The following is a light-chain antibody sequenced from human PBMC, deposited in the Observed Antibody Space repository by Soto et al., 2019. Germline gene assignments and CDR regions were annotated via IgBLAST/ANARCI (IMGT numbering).Light chain of an antibody. J-gene: IGKJ4*01. CDR1: QSVSSN. V-gene: IGKV3-15*01. Sequence: EIVMTQSPATLSVSPGERATLSCRASQSVSSNLVWYQQKPGQAPRLLIYGASTRATGIPARFSGSGSGTEFTLTISSLQSEDFAVYYCQQYSSSLTFGGGTKVDIK. CDR3: QQYSSSLT. CDR2: GAS.